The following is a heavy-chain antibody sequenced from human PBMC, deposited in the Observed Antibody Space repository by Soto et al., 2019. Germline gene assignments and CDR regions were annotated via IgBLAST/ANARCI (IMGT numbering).Heavy chain of an antibody. J-gene: IGHJ5*02. V-gene: IGHV3-48*02. CDR2: ISSSSSTI. D-gene: IGHD3-3*01. CDR1: GFTFSSYS. Sequence: GGSLRLSCAASGFTFSSYSMNWVRQAPGKGLEWVSYISSSSSTIYYADSVKGRFTISRDNAKNSLYLQMNSLRDEDTAVYYCARETYDFLGNWFDPWGQGTLVTVSS. CDR3: ARETYDFLGNWFDP.